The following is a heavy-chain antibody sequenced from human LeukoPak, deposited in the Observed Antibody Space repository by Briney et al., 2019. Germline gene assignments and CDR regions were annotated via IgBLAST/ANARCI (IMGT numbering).Heavy chain of an antibody. J-gene: IGHJ6*02. CDR3: ARDRVRGVIRGYGMDV. Sequence: GGSLRLSCAASRFTFSSYSMTWVRQAPGKGLEWVSSISSSSSYIYYADSVKGRFTISRDNAKNSLYLQMNSLRAEDTAVYYCARDRVRGVIRGYGMDVWGQGTTVTVSS. V-gene: IGHV3-21*01. CDR1: RFTFSSYS. CDR2: ISSSSSYI. D-gene: IGHD3-10*01.